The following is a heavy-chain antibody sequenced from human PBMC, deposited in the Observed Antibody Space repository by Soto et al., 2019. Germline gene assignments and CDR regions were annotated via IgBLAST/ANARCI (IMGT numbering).Heavy chain of an antibody. CDR1: GYSFTSYW. CDR3: AISADYYGSGSHYYYYGMDV. Sequence: PGESLKISCKGSGYSFTSYWIGWVRQMPGKGLEWMGIIYPGDSDIRYSPSFQGQVTISADKSISTAYLQWSSLKASDTAMYYCAISADYYGSGSHYYYYGMDVWGQGTTVTVSS. J-gene: IGHJ6*02. V-gene: IGHV5-51*01. D-gene: IGHD3-10*01. CDR2: IYPGDSDI.